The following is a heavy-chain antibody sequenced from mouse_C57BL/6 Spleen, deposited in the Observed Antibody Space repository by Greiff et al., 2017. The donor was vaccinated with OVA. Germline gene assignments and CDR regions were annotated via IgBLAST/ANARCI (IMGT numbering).Heavy chain of an antibody. V-gene: IGHV10-1*01. Sequence: EVKLVESGGGLVQPKGSLKLSCAASGFSFNTYAMNWVRQAPGKGLEWVARIRSKSNNYATYYADSVKDRFTISRDDSESMLYLQMNNLKTEDTAMYYCVRSPYDYDVWFAYWGQGTLVTVSA. CDR3: VRSPYDYDVWFAY. CDR1: GFSFNTYA. D-gene: IGHD2-4*01. J-gene: IGHJ3*01. CDR2: IRSKSNNYAT.